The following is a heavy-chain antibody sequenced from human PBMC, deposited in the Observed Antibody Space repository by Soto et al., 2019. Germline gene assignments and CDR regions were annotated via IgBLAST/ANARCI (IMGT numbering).Heavy chain of an antibody. Sequence: GASVKVSCKASGYTFTSYYMHWVRQAPGQGLGWMGIINPSGGSTSYAQKFQGRVTMTRDTSTSTVYMELSSLRSEDTAVYYCARERYYYDSSGYYYAYWGQGTLVTVSS. CDR1: GYTFTSYY. J-gene: IGHJ4*02. V-gene: IGHV1-46*01. CDR2: INPSGGST. CDR3: ARERYYYDSSGYYYAY. D-gene: IGHD3-22*01.